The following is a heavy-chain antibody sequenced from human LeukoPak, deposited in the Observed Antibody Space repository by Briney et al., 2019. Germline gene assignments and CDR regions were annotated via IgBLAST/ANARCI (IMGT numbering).Heavy chain of an antibody. Sequence: PGGSLRLSCAASGFSVISNYMSWVRQAPGKGLEWIGEINHSGSTNYNPSLKSRVTISVDTSKNQFSLKLSSVTAADTAVYYCARHNDYGGGVPYFDYWGQGTLVTVSS. V-gene: IGHV4-34*01. CDR1: GFSVISNY. D-gene: IGHD4-23*01. CDR3: ARHNDYGGGVPYFDY. J-gene: IGHJ4*02. CDR2: INHSGST.